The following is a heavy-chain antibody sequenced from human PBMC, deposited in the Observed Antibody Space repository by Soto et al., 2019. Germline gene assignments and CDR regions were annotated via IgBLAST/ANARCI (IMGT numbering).Heavy chain of an antibody. D-gene: IGHD1-1*01. CDR2: IYYNGRN. CDR1: GGSISSGDYY. V-gene: IGHV4-30-4*01. Sequence: KTSETLSLTFTVSGGSISSGDYYWSWIRQPAGKGLELIGYIYYNGRNDYNPSLKSRVIISIDTSKKQFSLTLNSVSAADTAVYYCARDRSNWTDYFDXWGQGTLVTVSX. CDR3: ARDRSNWTDYFDX. J-gene: IGHJ4*02.